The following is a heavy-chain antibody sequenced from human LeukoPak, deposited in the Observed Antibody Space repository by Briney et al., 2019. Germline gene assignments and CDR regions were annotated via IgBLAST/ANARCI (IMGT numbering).Heavy chain of an antibody. V-gene: IGHV4-31*03. CDR2: IYYSGST. J-gene: IGHJ4*02. D-gene: IGHD3-10*01. CDR3: ASRVYYYGSGGFDY. CDR1: GGSISSGGYY. Sequence: SETLSLTCTVSGGSISSGGYYWSWIRQRPGKGLEWIGYIYYSGSTYYNPSLKSRVTISVGTSKNQFSLKLSSVTAADTAVYYCASRVYYYGSGGFDYWGQGTLVTVSS.